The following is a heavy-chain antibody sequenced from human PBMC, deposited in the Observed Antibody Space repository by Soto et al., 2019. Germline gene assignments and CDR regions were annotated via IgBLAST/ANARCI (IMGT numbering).Heavy chain of an antibody. CDR1: GGTFSSYA. CDR3: ARGGYIVVVTATPGYGMDV. CDR2: IIPIFGTA. J-gene: IGHJ6*02. D-gene: IGHD2-21*02. V-gene: IGHV1-69*01. Sequence: QVQLVQSGAEVKKPGSSVKVSCKASGGTFSSYAISWVRQAPGQGLEWMGGIIPIFGTANYAQKLQGRVTITADESTSTAYMELSSLRSEDTAVYYCARGGYIVVVTATPGYGMDVWGQGTTVTVSS.